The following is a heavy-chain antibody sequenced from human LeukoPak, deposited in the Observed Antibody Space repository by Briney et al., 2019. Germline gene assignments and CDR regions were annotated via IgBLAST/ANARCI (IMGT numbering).Heavy chain of an antibody. Sequence: GASVKVSCKASGYTFTSYGISWVRRAPGQGLEWMGWISAYNGNTNYAQKLQGRVTMTTDTSTSTAYMELRSLRSDDTAVYYCATAPMDTAMVHNDFDYWGQGTLVTVSS. CDR1: GYTFTSYG. CDR2: ISAYNGNT. V-gene: IGHV1-18*01. J-gene: IGHJ4*02. CDR3: ATAPMDTAMVHNDFDY. D-gene: IGHD5-18*01.